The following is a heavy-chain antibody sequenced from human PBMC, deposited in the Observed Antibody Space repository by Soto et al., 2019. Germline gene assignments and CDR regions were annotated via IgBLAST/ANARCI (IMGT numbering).Heavy chain of an antibody. J-gene: IGHJ4*02. Sequence: QVQVVESGGGVVQPGRSLRLSCAASGFTFSTYAMHWVRQAPGKGLEWVAVISYDGSNKYYADSVKGRFTISRDNSKNTLYLQMNSLRAEDTAVYYCARDARYFDWSPGFDYWGQGTLVTVSS. CDR3: ARDARYFDWSPGFDY. V-gene: IGHV3-30-3*01. D-gene: IGHD3-9*01. CDR2: ISYDGSNK. CDR1: GFTFSTYA.